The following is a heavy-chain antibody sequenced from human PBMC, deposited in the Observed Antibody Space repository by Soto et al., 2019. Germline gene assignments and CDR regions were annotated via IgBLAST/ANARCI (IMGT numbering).Heavy chain of an antibody. V-gene: IGHV2-5*02. CDR1: GFSLSTSGVG. CDR3: SRCGGDCLQSYASYYYHGMDV. D-gene: IGHD2-21*02. CDR2: IYWDDDK. Sequence: SGPTLVNPTQTLTLTCTFSGFSLSTSGVGVGWIRQPPGKALEWLALIYWDDDKRYSPSLRSRLTITKDTSKNQVVLTMTNMDPVDTATYLQSRCGGDCLQSYASYYYHGMDVWGQGTTVTVSS. J-gene: IGHJ6*02.